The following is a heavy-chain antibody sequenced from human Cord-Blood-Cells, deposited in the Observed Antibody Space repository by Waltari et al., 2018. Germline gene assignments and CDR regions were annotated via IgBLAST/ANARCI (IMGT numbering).Heavy chain of an antibody. V-gene: IGHV3-53*01. J-gene: IGHJ4*02. D-gene: IGHD6-13*01. CDR1: GCTVSSNY. CDR2: IYSGGST. CDR3: ASYIAAAAIDY. Sequence: EVQLVESGGGLIQPGGSLRLPCAAFGCTVSSNYMSWVRQAPGKGLEWVSVIYSGGSTYDADSVKGRFTISRDNSKNTLYLQMNSLGAEDTAVYYCASYIAAAAIDYWGQGTLVTVSS.